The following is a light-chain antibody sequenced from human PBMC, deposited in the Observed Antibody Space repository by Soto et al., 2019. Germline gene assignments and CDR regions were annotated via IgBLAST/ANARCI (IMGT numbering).Light chain of an antibody. Sequence: VMTQSPATLSVSPGERATLSCRASQSLSSNLAWYQQKPGQAPRLLIYGASTRATGVPARFSGSGSGTEFTLTISSLQSEDFAVYYCQQYNNWWTFGQGTKVEI. J-gene: IGKJ1*01. CDR2: GAS. CDR1: QSLSSN. V-gene: IGKV3-15*01. CDR3: QQYNNWWT.